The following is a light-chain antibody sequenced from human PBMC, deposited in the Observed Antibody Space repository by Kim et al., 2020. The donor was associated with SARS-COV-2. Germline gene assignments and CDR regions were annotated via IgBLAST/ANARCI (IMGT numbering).Light chain of an antibody. CDR3: TSFTTAYTYV. J-gene: IGLJ1*01. CDR2: DVD. CDR1: CMFVVIYNY. V-gene: IGLV2-14*03. Sequence: GHSIPLSCTAPCMFVVIYNYLSWYHQHPGNAPKLLIYDVDGRPSVVSDPFTGSKAGDTASLTISGLQTEDQTDYYCTSFTTAYTYVLASGTRFT.